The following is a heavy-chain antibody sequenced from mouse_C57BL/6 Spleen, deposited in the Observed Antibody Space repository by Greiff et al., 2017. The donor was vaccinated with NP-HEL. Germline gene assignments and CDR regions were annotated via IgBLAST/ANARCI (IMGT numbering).Heavy chain of an antibody. V-gene: IGHV1-5*01. Sequence: EVQLQQSGTVLARPGASVKMSCKTSGYTFTSYWMHWVKQRPGQGLEWIGAIYPGDGDTNYNGKFKGKATLTADKSSSTAYMQLSSLTSEDSAVYFCARSEDSSGYPAWFAYWGQGTLVTVSA. CDR2: IYPGDGDT. CDR3: ARSEDSSGYPAWFAY. J-gene: IGHJ3*01. CDR1: GYTFTSYW. D-gene: IGHD3-2*02.